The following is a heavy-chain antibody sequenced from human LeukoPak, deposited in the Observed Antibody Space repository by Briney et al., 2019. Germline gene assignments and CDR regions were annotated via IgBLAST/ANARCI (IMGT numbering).Heavy chain of an antibody. J-gene: IGHJ4*02. CDR1: GGSISSSSYY. Sequence: SETLSLTCTVSGGSISSSSYYWGWIRQPPGKGLEWIGSIYYSGSTYYNPSLKSRVTISVDTSKNQFSLKLSSVTAADTAVYYCANEGGYYYGSGSYYNDYWGQGTLVTVSS. CDR3: ANEGGYYYGSGSYYNDY. CDR2: IYYSGST. V-gene: IGHV4-39*07. D-gene: IGHD3-10*01.